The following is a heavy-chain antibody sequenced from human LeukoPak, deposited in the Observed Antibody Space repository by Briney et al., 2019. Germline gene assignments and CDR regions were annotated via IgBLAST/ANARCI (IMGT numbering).Heavy chain of an antibody. Sequence: PGGSLRLSCAASGFTFSTYNMNWVRQAPGKGLEWVAYITLSSTAIYYADSVKGRFTISRDNAKNSLYLQMISLRAEDTAMYYCARGGITIFGVVTVLDYWGQGTLVTVSS. J-gene: IGHJ4*02. CDR1: GFTFSTYN. D-gene: IGHD3-3*01. V-gene: IGHV3-48*04. CDR3: ARGGITIFGVVTVLDY. CDR2: ITLSSTAI.